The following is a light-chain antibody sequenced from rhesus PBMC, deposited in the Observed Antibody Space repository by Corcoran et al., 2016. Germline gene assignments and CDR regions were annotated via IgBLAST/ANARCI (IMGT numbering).Light chain of an antibody. Sequence: DIQMSQSPSSLSASVGDKVTITSRASQGISNALAWYQQKPGKAPKLLIYAASSLEAGVTSRFSGSRSGTDVTLTISSLQPEDVATDYCQQGYSSPLTFGGGTKVELK. CDR3: QQGYSSPLT. V-gene: IGKV1-33*02. CDR1: QGISNA. CDR2: AAS. J-gene: IGKJ4*01.